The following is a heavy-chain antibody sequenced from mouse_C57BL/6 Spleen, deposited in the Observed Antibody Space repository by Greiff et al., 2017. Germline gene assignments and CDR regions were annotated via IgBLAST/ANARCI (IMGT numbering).Heavy chain of an antibody. J-gene: IGHJ2*01. CDR1: GYTFTDYE. Sequence: QVQLLQSGAELVRPGASVTLSCMASGYTFTDYEMHWVKQTPVHGLEWIGAIDPETGGTAYNQKFKGKVILTADKSSNTDYMVHRNMTTADSAVTYCTNGNGSSYTFDYWGQGTTLTVSS. CDR3: TNGNGSSYTFDY. D-gene: IGHD1-1*01. CDR2: IDPETGGT. V-gene: IGHV1-15*01.